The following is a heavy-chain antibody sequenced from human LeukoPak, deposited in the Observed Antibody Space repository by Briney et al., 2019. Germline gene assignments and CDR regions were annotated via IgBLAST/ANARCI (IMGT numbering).Heavy chain of an antibody. CDR2: IHHSGTT. J-gene: IGHJ5*02. D-gene: IGHD2-15*01. CDR3: VRDRGYCSRGTCYLWFDP. CDR1: GDSISSHY. V-gene: IGHV4-59*11. Sequence: PSETLSLTCTVSGDSISSHYWSWIRQTPGKGLEWIGYIHHSGTTKYNTSLKSRVSMSIDTSKNQFSLNLSSVTAADTAMYYCVRDRGYCSRGTCYLWFDPWGQGTLVTVSS.